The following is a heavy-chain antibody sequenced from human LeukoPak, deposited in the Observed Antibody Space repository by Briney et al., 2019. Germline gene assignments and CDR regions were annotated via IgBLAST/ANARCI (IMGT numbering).Heavy chain of an antibody. D-gene: IGHD3-10*01. CDR1: GFTLRSYW. J-gene: IGHJ4*02. CDR3: ARALYTMVRGVIGY. CDR2: INRYGSST. V-gene: IGHV3-74*01. Sequence: GGSLRLSCAVSGFTLRSYWMLCVRHAPGKGLVWGSRINRYGSSTSYAHSVKGRFTISRDNAKNKLYLQMNSLRAEDTAVYYCARALYTMVRGVIGYWGQGTLVTVSS.